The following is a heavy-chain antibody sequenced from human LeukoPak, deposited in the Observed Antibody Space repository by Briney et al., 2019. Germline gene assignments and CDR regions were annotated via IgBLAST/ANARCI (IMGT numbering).Heavy chain of an antibody. Sequence: PSETLSLTCAVYGGSFSGYYWSWIRQPPGKGLEWIGEINHSGSTNYNPSLKSRVTISVDTSKNQFSLKLSSVTAADTAVYYCASRSTYTVRGYYFDYWGQGTLVTVSS. CDR2: INHSGST. CDR3: ASRSTYTVRGYYFDY. D-gene: IGHD3-10*01. J-gene: IGHJ4*02. V-gene: IGHV4-34*01. CDR1: GGSFSGYY.